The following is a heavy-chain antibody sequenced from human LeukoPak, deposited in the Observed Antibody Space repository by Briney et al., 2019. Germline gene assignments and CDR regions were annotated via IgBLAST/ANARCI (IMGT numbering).Heavy chain of an antibody. J-gene: IGHJ2*01. CDR3: ARGRLVLRPGSYWYFDL. Sequence: PSETLSLTCTVSGGSISSSSYYWGWIRQPPGKGLEWIGSIYYSGSTYYNPSLKSRVTISVDTSKNQFSLKLSSVTAADTAVYYCARGRLVLRPGSYWYFDLWGRGTLVTVSS. D-gene: IGHD2/OR15-2a*01. CDR1: GGSISSSSYY. CDR2: IYYSGST. V-gene: IGHV4-39*07.